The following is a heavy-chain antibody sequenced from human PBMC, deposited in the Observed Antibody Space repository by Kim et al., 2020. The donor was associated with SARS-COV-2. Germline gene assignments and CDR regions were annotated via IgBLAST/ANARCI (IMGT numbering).Heavy chain of an antibody. CDR1: GFTFGTFA. V-gene: IGHV3-23*01. J-gene: IGHJ2*01. CDR3: AKGNSWSHWHFDL. CDR2: ISGRGDKT. D-gene: IGHD1-7*01. Sequence: GGSLRLSCAASGFTFGTFAMTWVRQAPGKGLEWVSAISGRGDKTYYAASVEGRVTISRDNAENTLFLQMHSLRAEDTAIYYCAKGNSWSHWHFDLWGRGTLVTVSS.